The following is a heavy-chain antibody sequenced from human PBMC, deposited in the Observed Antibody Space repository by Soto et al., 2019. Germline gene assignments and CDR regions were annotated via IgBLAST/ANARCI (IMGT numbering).Heavy chain of an antibody. CDR3: VRRGGGYYYYYMDV. V-gene: IGHV4-59*08. CDR2: IYGSENT. D-gene: IGHD2-15*01. Sequence: SETLSLTCTVSGGSISGYYWSWIRQPPGKGLEWIGYIYGSENTNYGPSLKSRVTISVDTSKNQFSLNLTSVTAADTAMYYCVRRGGGYYYYYMDVWGKGTTVTVSS. CDR1: GGSISGYY. J-gene: IGHJ6*03.